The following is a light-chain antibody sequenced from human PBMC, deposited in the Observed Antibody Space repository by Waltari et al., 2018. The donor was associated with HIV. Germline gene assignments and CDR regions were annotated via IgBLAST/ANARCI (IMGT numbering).Light chain of an antibody. Sequence: QSALTQPASVSGSPGQSITISCTGTNSDIGGHNSVAWYQHPPGKAPQLIIYDVSNRPAGVSNRFSVSKSGNTASLTVSGLQAEDEADYYCKSSTSRSTPCVFGSGTKVTVL. J-gene: IGLJ1*01. CDR1: NSDIGGHNS. V-gene: IGLV2-14*03. CDR2: DVS. CDR3: KSSTSRSTPCV.